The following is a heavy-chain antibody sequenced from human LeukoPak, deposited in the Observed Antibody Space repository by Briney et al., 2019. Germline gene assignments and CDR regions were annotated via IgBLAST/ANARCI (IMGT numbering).Heavy chain of an antibody. Sequence: SEPLSLTCAVYGGSFSSYYWSWIRQPPGKGLEWIGEINHSGSTNYNPSLKSRVTISVDTSKNQFSLKLSSVTAADTAVYYCARGPSSGWYPPDYWGQGTLVNVSS. V-gene: IGHV4-34*01. CDR1: GGSFSSYY. CDR2: INHSGST. J-gene: IGHJ4*02. D-gene: IGHD6-19*01. CDR3: ARGPSSGWYPPDY.